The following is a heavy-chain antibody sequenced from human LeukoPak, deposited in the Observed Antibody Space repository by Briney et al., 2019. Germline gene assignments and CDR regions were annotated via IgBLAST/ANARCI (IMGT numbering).Heavy chain of an antibody. Sequence: SETLSLTCTVSGGSISSYYWSWIRQPAGKGLEWIGHIYNSGSTNYNPSLKSRVTISVDTSKNQFSLKLSSVTAADTAVYYCARQYSDDSSGYYFAYWGQGTLVTVSS. CDR2: IYNSGST. J-gene: IGHJ4*02. D-gene: IGHD3-22*01. CDR1: GGSISSYY. CDR3: ARQYSDDSSGYYFAY. V-gene: IGHV4-59*08.